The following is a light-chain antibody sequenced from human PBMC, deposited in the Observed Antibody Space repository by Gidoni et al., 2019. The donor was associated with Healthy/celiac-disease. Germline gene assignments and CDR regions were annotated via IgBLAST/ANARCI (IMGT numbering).Light chain of an antibody. CDR2: AAS. CDR3: QQSYRTPRT. V-gene: IGKV1-39*01. J-gene: IGKJ1*01. CDR1: QSISSY. Sequence: DSQMTKSPSSLSASVGDRVTITCRASQSISSYLNWYQQKPGKAPKLLIYAASSLQSGVPSRFSGSGSGTDFTLTISSLQPEDFATYYCQQSYRTPRTFGQGTKVEIK.